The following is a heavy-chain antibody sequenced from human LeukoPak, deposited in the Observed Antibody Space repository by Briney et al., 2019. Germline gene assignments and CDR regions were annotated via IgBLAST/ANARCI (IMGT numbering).Heavy chain of an antibody. CDR3: ARAIAATSSGYYSYFDY. CDR1: VDSLSSRSYY. CDR2: IYYSGST. V-gene: IGHV4-39*07. D-gene: IGHD3-22*01. J-gene: IGHJ4*02. Sequence: SETLSLTCTVSVDSLSSRSYYWGWIRQRPGEGLEWHESIYYSGSTYYNPSLKSRVTISVDTSKNQFSLKLSSVTGADTAVYYCARAIAATSSGYYSYFDYWGQGTLVTVS.